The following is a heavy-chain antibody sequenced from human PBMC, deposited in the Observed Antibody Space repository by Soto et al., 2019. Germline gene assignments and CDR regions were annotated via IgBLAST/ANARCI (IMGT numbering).Heavy chain of an antibody. CDR1: GGTFSSYT. V-gene: IGHV1-69*08. CDR2: IIPILGIA. CDR3: ARDQLVADIGVVPASIGRAGFDY. Sequence: QVQLVQSGAEVKKPGSSVKVSCKASGGTFSSYTISWVRQAPGQGLEWMGRIIPILGIAHYAQTFQGRVTITEDQSTSTAYMELRRLRPEDTAVYYCARDQLVADIGVVPASIGRAGFDYGGQGTLVTVSS. D-gene: IGHD2-2*01. J-gene: IGHJ4*02.